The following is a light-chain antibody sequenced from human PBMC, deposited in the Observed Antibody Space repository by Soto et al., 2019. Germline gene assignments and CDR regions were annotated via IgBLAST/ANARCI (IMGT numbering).Light chain of an antibody. Sequence: IQMTQSPSTLSPSVGDRVTITCRASQSISSWLAWYQKKPGKAPKLLIYDASSLESGVPSRFSGSGSGTDLTLTISRLEPEDFAVYYCQQYGSSPSWTFGQGTKVDIK. CDR3: QQYGSSPSWT. CDR1: QSISSW. J-gene: IGKJ1*01. V-gene: IGKV1-5*01. CDR2: DAS.